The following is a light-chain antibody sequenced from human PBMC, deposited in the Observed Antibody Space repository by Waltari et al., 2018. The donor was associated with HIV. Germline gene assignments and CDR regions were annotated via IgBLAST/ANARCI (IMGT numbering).Light chain of an antibody. CDR3: QVWDSSSDAYV. Sequence: SYVLAHPPSVSVAPGKTARITCGGNNIGSKSVHWYQQKPGQAPVVVIYYDSDRPSGLPERFSGSNSGNTATLTISRVEAGDEADHYCQVWDSSSDAYVFGTGTKVTVL. CDR1: NIGSKS. CDR2: YDS. J-gene: IGLJ1*01. V-gene: IGLV3-21*04.